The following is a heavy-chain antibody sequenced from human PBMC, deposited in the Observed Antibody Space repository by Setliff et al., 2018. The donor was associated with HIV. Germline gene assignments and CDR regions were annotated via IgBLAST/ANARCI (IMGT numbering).Heavy chain of an antibody. CDR2: INTSGGSA. V-gene: IGHV1-46*01. CDR3: AAGYYYDSSGYYQVFDY. Sequence: ASVKVSCKASGYTFTSYPMHWVRQAPGQGLEWMGVINTSGGSAGYAEKFRGRVTMTRDMSTSTAYMELSSLRSEDTAVYYCAAGYYYDSSGYYQVFDYWGQGTLVTVSS. J-gene: IGHJ4*02. CDR1: GYTFTSYP. D-gene: IGHD3-22*01.